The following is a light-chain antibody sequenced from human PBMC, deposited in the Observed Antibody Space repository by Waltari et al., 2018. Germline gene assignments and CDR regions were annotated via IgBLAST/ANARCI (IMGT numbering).Light chain of an antibody. CDR3: QQCNNSPPT. CDR2: DAS. CDR1: QSVSSQ. J-gene: IGKJ1*01. Sequence: EIVLTQSPATLSLSPGAGATPSCRASQSVSSQLVWYQQKRGQAPRLLIYDASNRATGIPARFSGSGSGTDFTLTISSLEPEDFAVYYCQQCNNSPPTFGQGTKVEIK. V-gene: IGKV3-11*01.